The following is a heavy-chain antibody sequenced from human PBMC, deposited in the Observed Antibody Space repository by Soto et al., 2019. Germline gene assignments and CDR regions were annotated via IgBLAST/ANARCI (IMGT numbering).Heavy chain of an antibody. Sequence: RAPRLSCEDSGFTFGSYWMHWVRQAPGKGLVWVSRIKSDGSSTSQADSVKGRFTISRDNAKNTLYLQMNSLRAEDTAVYYCAREGGGQDYYYGMDVWGQGITV. J-gene: IGHJ6*01. CDR1: GFTFGSYW. CDR2: IKSDGSST. CDR3: AREGGGQDYYYGMDV. V-gene: IGHV3-74*01. D-gene: IGHD2-15*01.